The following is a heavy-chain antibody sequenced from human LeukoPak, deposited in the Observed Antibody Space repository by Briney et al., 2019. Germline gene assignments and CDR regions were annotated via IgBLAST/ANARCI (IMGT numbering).Heavy chain of an antibody. D-gene: IGHD2-21*01. V-gene: IGHV3-53*01. CDR3: QVSDTDSFDY. J-gene: IGHJ4*02. Sequence: GGSLSLSCEASGFTVSSFYLSWVRQAQGKGLEWVSVIYSGGSIYYADSVKGRFTISRDSSESMLYLEMSSLRAEDTAVYYCQVSDTDSFDYWGQGTLVTVSS. CDR1: GFTVSSFY. CDR2: IYSGGSI.